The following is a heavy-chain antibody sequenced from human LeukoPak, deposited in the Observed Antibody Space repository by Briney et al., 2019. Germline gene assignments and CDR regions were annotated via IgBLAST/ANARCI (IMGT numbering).Heavy chain of an antibody. D-gene: IGHD1/OR15-1a*01. CDR2: INPSGGST. J-gene: IGHJ3*02. V-gene: IGHV1-46*01. Sequence: GASVKVSCKASGYTFTSYYMHWVRQAPGQGLEWMGIINPSGGSTSYAQKFQGRVTMTRDTSTSTVYMELSSLRSEDTAVYYCTTDLRKLEHLGTDSFDIWGQGTLVTVSS. CDR1: GYTFTSYY. CDR3: TTDLRKLEHLGTDSFDI.